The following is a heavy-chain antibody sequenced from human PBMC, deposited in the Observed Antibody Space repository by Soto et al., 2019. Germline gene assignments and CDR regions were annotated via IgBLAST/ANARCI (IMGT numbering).Heavy chain of an antibody. CDR3: AKATMVRGELISWYFDL. J-gene: IGHJ2*01. CDR2: ISGSGGST. Sequence: GGSLRLSCAASGFTFSSYAMSWVRQAPGKGLEWVSAISGSGGSTYYADSVKGRFTISRDNSKNTLYLQMNSLRAEDTAVYYCAKATMVRGELISWYFDLWGRGTLVTAPQ. D-gene: IGHD3-10*01. V-gene: IGHV3-23*01. CDR1: GFTFSSYA.